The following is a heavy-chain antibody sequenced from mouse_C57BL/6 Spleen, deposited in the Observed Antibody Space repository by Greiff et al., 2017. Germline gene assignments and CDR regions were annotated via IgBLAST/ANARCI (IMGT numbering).Heavy chain of an antibody. J-gene: IGHJ3*01. CDR3: ARRKLDAWFAY. V-gene: IGHV1-18*01. D-gene: IGHD4-1*01. Sequence: EVQLQQSGAELVKPGASVKIPCKASGYTFTDYNMAWVKQRPGKSLEWIGDINPNNGGTNYNQKFKGKATLTVDTSSSTAYMELRRLTSEDTAVYYCARRKLDAWFAYWGQGTMVTVSA. CDR1: GYTFTDYN. CDR2: INPNNGGT.